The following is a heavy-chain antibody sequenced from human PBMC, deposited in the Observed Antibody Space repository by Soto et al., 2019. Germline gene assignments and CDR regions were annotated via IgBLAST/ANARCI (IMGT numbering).Heavy chain of an antibody. D-gene: IGHD6-19*01. CDR3: TRSKYGRGWYEVYFDS. V-gene: IGHV1-2*02. CDR2: INPNSGGT. Sequence: ASVKVSCKASGYTFTGYYMHWVRQAPGQGLEWMGWINPNSGGTNYAQKFRGRVTMTRDTSINTAYLELTSLRSDDTAVFYCTRSKYGRGWYEVYFDSWGQGTLVTVSS. J-gene: IGHJ4*02. CDR1: GYTFTGYY.